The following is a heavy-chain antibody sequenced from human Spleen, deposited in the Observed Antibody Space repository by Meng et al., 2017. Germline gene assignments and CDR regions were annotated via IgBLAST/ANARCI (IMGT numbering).Heavy chain of an antibody. CDR3: AKAYGSGSYHLPDY. Sequence: LTCAASKFTFSSYAMTWVRQAPGKGLEWVSGISWNSGSIGYADSVKGRFTISRDNAKNSLYLQMNSLRAEDTALYYCAKAYGSGSYHLPDYWGQGTLVTVSS. J-gene: IGHJ4*02. CDR2: ISWNSGSI. D-gene: IGHD3-10*01. CDR1: KFTFSSYA. V-gene: IGHV3-9*01.